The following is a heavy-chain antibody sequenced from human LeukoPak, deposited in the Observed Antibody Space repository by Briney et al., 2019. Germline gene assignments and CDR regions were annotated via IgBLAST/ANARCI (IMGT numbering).Heavy chain of an antibody. CDR1: GFPFSSYV. CDR2: ISGSGDST. J-gene: IGHJ4*02. CDR3: ARQVGFCSDSTCYFDY. D-gene: IGHD3-22*01. Sequence: GGSLGLSCAASGFPFSSYVMRWVRQGPGKGLQWVSAISGSGDSTDYADSVKGRFTISRDNSKNILFLQMSSLRADDTAIYYCARQVGFCSDSTCYFDYWGQGALVTVSS. V-gene: IGHV3-23*01.